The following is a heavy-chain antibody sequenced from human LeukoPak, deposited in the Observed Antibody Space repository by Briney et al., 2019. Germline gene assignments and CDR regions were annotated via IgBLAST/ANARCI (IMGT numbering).Heavy chain of an antibody. D-gene: IGHD3-10*01. Sequence: ASVKVSCKASGYTFTGYYMHWVRQAPGQGLEWMGRINPNSGGTNYAQKFQGRVTITADESTSTAYMELSSLRSEDTAVYYCARVRSFAGFGESRESAYYYYGMDVWGQGTTVTVSS. V-gene: IGHV1-2*06. CDR3: ARVRSFAGFGESRESAYYYYGMDV. CDR2: INPNSGGT. J-gene: IGHJ6*02. CDR1: GYTFTGYY.